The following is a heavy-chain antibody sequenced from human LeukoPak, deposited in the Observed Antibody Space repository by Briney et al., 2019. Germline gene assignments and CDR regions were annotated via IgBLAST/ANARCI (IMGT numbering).Heavy chain of an antibody. J-gene: IGHJ4*02. CDR1: GFTFSTYS. V-gene: IGHV3-21*01. D-gene: IGHD3-22*01. Sequence: PGGSLRLSCAASGFTFSTYSMNWVRQAPGKGLEWVSAISNSGYTYYADSLKGRVTISRDNAKSSPYLQMNSLRAEDTAVYYCARDRTMTGDRGIDYWGQGTPVTVSS. CDR2: ISNSGYT. CDR3: ARDRTMTGDRGIDY.